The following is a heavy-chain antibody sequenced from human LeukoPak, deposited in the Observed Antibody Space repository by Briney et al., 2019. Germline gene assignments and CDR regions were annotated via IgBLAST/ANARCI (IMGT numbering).Heavy chain of an antibody. V-gene: IGHV4-61*01. CDR3: ARATVPTGFDY. CDR1: GGSVSSGSYY. CDR2: IYYSGST. J-gene: IGHJ4*02. D-gene: IGHD4-17*01. Sequence: PSETLSLTCTVSGGSVSSGSYYWSWIRQPPGKGLEWIGYIYYSGSTNYNPSLKSRVTISVDTSKNQFSLKLSSVTAADTAVYYCARATVPTGFDYWGQGTLVTVSS.